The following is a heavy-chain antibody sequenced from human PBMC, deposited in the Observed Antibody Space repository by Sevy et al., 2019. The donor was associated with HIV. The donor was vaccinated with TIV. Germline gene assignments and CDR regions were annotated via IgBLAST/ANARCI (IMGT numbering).Heavy chain of an antibody. J-gene: IGHJ4*02. Sequence: SETLSLTCTVSGGSISSSSYYWGWIRQPPGKGLEWIGGIYYSGSTYYNPSLKSRVTISVDTSKNQFSLKLGSVTAADTAVYYCARRGYDSSGYYYIDYWGQGTLVTVSS. CDR3: ARRGYDSSGYYYIDY. CDR2: IYYSGST. D-gene: IGHD3-22*01. CDR1: GGSISSSSYY. V-gene: IGHV4-39*01.